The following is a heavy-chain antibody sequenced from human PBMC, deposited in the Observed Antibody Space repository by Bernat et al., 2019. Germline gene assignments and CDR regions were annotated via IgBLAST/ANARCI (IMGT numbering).Heavy chain of an antibody. CDR2: ISYDGSNK. D-gene: IGHD5-12*01. CDR3: AREWGAVATIQGDAFDI. J-gene: IGHJ3*02. V-gene: IGHV3-30*03. CDR1: GFTFSSYG. Sequence: QVQLVESGGGVVQPGKSLRLSCTASGFTFSSYGMHWVRQAPGKGLEWVAVISYDGSNKYYADSVKGRFTISRDNSKNTLYLQMNSLRAEDTAVYYCAREWGAVATIQGDAFDIWGQGTMVTVSS.